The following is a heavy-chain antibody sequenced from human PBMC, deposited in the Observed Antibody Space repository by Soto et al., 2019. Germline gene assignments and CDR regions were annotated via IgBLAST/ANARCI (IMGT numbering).Heavy chain of an antibody. CDR1: GYTFTSYA. J-gene: IGHJ5*02. Sequence: GASVKVSCKASGYTFTSYAMHWVRQAPGQRLEWMGWINAGNGNTKYSQKFQGRVTITRDTSASTAYMELSSLRSEDTAVYYCARETSSSWKNPTRPWSDPWGQGTLVTVSS. D-gene: IGHD6-13*01. CDR3: ARETSSSWKNPTRPWSDP. V-gene: IGHV1-3*01. CDR2: INAGNGNT.